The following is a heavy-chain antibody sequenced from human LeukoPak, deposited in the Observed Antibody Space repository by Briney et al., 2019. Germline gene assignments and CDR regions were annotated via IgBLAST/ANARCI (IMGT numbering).Heavy chain of an antibody. CDR2: ISAYKGNT. V-gene: IGHV1-18*01. J-gene: IGHJ4*02. Sequence: GASVKVSCKASGYTFTSYGISWVRQAPGQGLEWMGWISAYKGNTNYAQKLQGRVTMTTDTSTSTAYMELRSLRSDDTAVYYCARDPLRAVLTGYYPLDYWGQGTLVTVSS. CDR3: ARDPLRAVLTGYYPLDY. CDR1: GYTFTSYG. D-gene: IGHD3-9*01.